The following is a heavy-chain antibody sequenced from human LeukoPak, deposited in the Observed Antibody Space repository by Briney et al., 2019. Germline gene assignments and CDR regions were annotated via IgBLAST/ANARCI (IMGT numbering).Heavy chain of an antibody. CDR2: ISGSGGST. J-gene: IGHJ4*02. D-gene: IGHD1-26*01. Sequence: GGSLRLSCAASGFTFSSYAMSWVRQAPGKGLEWDSAISGSGGSTYYADSVKGRFTISRDNSKNTLYLQMNSLRAEDTAVYYCARVPGGSYYSFPWYFDYWGQGTLVTVSS. CDR3: ARVPGGSYYSFPWYFDY. CDR1: GFTFSSYA. V-gene: IGHV3-23*01.